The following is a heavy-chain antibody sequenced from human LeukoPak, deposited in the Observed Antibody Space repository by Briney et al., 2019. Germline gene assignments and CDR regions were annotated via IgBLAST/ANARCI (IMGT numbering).Heavy chain of an antibody. CDR3: ARRLGYCSSTSCYDAFDL. Sequence: PSETLSLTCAVSGGSISSSNWWSWVRRPPGKGLEWIGEIYHSGSTNYNPSLKSRVTISVDKSKNQFSLKLSSVTAADTAAYYCARRLGYCSSTSCYDAFDLWGQGTMVTVSS. CDR2: IYHSGST. J-gene: IGHJ3*01. D-gene: IGHD2-2*01. V-gene: IGHV4-4*02. CDR1: GGSISSSNW.